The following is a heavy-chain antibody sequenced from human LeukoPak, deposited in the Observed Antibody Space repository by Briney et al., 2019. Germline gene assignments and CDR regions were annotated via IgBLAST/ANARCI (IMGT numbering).Heavy chain of an antibody. D-gene: IGHD3-16*01. CDR2: ISSSSSTI. J-gene: IGHJ4*02. V-gene: IGHV3-48*01. Sequence: PGGPLRLSCAASGFTFSTYSINWVRQAPGKGLEWVSYISSSSSTIYYADSVKGRFTISSDNAKHSLYLQMNSLGAEDAAVYSCARIGGGGGRFDSWGQGTLVTVSS. CDR1: GFTFSTYS. CDR3: ARIGGGGGRFDS.